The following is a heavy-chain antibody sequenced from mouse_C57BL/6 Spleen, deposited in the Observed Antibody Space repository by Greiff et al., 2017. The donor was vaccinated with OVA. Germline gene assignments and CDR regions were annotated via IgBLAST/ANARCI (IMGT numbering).Heavy chain of an antibody. V-gene: IGHV1-82*01. D-gene: IGHD1-1*02. CDR2: IYPGDGDT. Sequence: VKLQESGPELVKPGASVKISCKASGYAFSSSWMTWVKQRPGKGLEWIGRIYPGDGDTNYNGKFKGKATLTVDKSSSTAYMQLSSLTSADSAVYFCSREDATVLAVTYWGQGTLVTVSA. CDR1: GYAFSSSW. J-gene: IGHJ3*01. CDR3: SREDATVLAVTY.